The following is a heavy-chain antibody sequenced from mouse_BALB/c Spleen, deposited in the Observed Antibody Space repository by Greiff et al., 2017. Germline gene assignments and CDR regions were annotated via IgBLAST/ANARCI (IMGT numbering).Heavy chain of an antibody. Sequence: QVQLKESGPDLVAPSQSLSITCTVSGFSLTSYGVHWVRQPPGKGLEWLVVIWSDGSTTYNSALKSRLSISKDNSKSQVFLKMNSLQTDDTAMYYCARHYDGYYPMDYWGQGTSVTVSS. V-gene: IGHV2-6-2*01. D-gene: IGHD2-3*01. J-gene: IGHJ4*01. CDR3: ARHYDGYYPMDY. CDR1: GFSLTSYG. CDR2: IWSDGST.